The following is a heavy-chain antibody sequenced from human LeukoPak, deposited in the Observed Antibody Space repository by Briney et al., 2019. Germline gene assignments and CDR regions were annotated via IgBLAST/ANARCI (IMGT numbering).Heavy chain of an antibody. V-gene: IGHV1-3*01. CDR1: GYTFTSYA. CDR3: AKSSSSWSSLQNFDY. J-gene: IGHJ4*02. Sequence: ASVKVSCKASGYTFTSYAMHWVRQAPGQRLEWMGWINAGNGNTKYSQKFQGRVTITRDTSASTAYMELSSLRSDDTAVYYCAKSSSSWSSLQNFDYWGQGTLVTVSS. D-gene: IGHD6-13*01. CDR2: INAGNGNT.